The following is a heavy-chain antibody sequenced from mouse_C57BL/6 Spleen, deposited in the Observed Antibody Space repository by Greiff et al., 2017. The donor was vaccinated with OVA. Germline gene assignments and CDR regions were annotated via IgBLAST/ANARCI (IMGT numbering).Heavy chain of an antibody. V-gene: IGHV1-61*01. CDR1: GYTFTSYW. Sequence: QVQLQQPGAELVRPGSSVKLSCKASGYTFTSYWMDWVKQRPGQGLEWIGNIYPSDSETHYNQKFKDKATLTVVKSSSTAYMQLSSLTSEDSAVYYCAREDYYGNSYPFYAMDYWGQGTSVTVSS. D-gene: IGHD1-1*01. CDR2: IYPSDSET. J-gene: IGHJ4*01. CDR3: AREDYYGNSYPFYAMDY.